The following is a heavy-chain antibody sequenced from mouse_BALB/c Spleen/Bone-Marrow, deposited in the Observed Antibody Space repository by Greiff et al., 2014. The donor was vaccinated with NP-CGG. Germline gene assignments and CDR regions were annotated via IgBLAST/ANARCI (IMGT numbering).Heavy chain of an antibody. V-gene: IGHV1-37*01. CDR2: INPYNGGT. CDR3: ARRTRITAMDY. Sequence: EVQLQQSGPELVKPGASMKISCKASGYSFTGYSMNWVKQSHGKNLEWIGLINPYNGGTIYNQKFKGKATLTVDKSSSTAYMELIRLTSEASAVYYCARRTRITAMDYWGQGTSVTVSS. CDR1: GYSFTGYS. J-gene: IGHJ4*01. D-gene: IGHD2-4*01.